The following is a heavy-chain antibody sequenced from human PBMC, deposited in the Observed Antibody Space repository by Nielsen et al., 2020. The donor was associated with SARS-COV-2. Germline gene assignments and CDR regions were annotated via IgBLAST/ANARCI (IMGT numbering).Heavy chain of an antibody. J-gene: IGHJ4*02. V-gene: IGHV3-30-3*01. CDR3: ARGLRYFDWSTPLFDY. Sequence: GGSLRLSCAASGFTFSSYAMHWVRQAPGKGLEWVAVISYDGSNKYYADSVKGRFTISRDNSKNTLYLQMNSLRAEDTAVYYCARGLRYFDWSTPLFDYWGQGTLVTVSS. D-gene: IGHD3-9*01. CDR1: GFTFSSYA. CDR2: ISYDGSNK.